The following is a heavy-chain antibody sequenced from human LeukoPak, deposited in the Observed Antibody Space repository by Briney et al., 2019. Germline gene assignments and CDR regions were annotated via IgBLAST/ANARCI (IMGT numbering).Heavy chain of an antibody. J-gene: IGHJ4*02. Sequence: SVKVSCKASGGTFSSYAISWVRQAPGQGLEWMGGIIPIFGTANYAQKFQGRVTITADKSTSTAYMELSSLRSEDTAVYYCAREGGSRIAAARTGPLDYWGQGTLVTVSS. CDR1: GGTFSSYA. CDR3: AREGGSRIAAARTGPLDY. V-gene: IGHV1-69*06. D-gene: IGHD6-13*01. CDR2: IIPIFGTA.